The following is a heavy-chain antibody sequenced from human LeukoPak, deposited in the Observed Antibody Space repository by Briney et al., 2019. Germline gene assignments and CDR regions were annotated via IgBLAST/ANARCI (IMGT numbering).Heavy chain of an antibody. D-gene: IGHD4-23*01. V-gene: IGHV4-39*01. CDR3: ASREPTLDDY. CDR2: IYYTGTT. Sequence: SETLSLTCTVSRGSIRNSPYYWAWIRQPPGKGLEWIGTIYYTGTTYYNPSLKSRVTISDDTSKNQFSLKLSPVTAADTAVYYYASREPTLDDYWGRGTLVTVSS. J-gene: IGHJ4*02. CDR1: RGSIRNSPYY.